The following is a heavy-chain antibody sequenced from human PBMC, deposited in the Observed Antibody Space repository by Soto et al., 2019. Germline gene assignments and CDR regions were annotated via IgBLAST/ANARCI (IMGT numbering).Heavy chain of an antibody. CDR2: ISYDGSNK. J-gene: IGHJ6*02. V-gene: IGHV3-30*18. CDR3: AKDPVDRVLNDYGYYGGGMDV. CDR1: GFTFSSYG. D-gene: IGHD4-17*01. Sequence: QVQLVESGGGVVQPGRSLRLSCAASGFTFSSYGMHWVRQAPGKGLEWVAVISYDGSNKDYADSVKGRFTISRDNSKNTLYLQMNSLRAEDTAVYYCAKDPVDRVLNDYGYYGGGMDVWGQGTTVTVSS.